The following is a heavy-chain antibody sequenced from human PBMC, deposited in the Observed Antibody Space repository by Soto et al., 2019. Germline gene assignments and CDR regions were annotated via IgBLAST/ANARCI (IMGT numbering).Heavy chain of an antibody. CDR3: AKSPRGEMATV. CDR2: INTYNGMT. CDR1: GYTFINYH. J-gene: IGHJ4*02. Sequence: QVQLVQSGGEVKKPGASVTVSCKASGYTFINYHITWVRQAPGQGLEWMAWINTYNGMTDYAQRSQXXVTMTRDTSASTAYMELRNLGSDDTAVYFCAKSPRGEMATVWGQGTLVTVSS. D-gene: IGHD4-4*01. V-gene: IGHV1-18*01.